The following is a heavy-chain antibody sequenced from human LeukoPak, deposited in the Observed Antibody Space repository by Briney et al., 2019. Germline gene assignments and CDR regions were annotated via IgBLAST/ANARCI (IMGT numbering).Heavy chain of an antibody. J-gene: IGHJ4*02. CDR3: ATSRDYDFWRGFDY. Sequence: GASVKVSCTGSGYTLTELSMHWVRQAPGKGLEWMGGFDPEDGETIYAQKFQGRVTMTEDTSTDTAYMELSSLRSEDTAVYYCATSRDYDFWRGFDYWGQGTMVTVSS. CDR1: GYTLTELS. D-gene: IGHD3-3*01. CDR2: FDPEDGET. V-gene: IGHV1-24*01.